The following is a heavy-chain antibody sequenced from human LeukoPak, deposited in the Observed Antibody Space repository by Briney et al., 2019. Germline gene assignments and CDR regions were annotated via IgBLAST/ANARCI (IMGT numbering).Heavy chain of an antibody. Sequence: GGSLRLSCAASGFTFSSYSMNWVRQAPGKGLEWVSSISSSSSYIYYADSVKGRFTISRDNAKNSLYLQMNSLRAEDTAVYYCARYWGGGCFRALDIWGQGTMVTVSS. J-gene: IGHJ3*02. D-gene: IGHD2-21*02. CDR3: ARYWGGGCFRALDI. CDR2: ISSSSSYI. V-gene: IGHV3-21*01. CDR1: GFTFSSYS.